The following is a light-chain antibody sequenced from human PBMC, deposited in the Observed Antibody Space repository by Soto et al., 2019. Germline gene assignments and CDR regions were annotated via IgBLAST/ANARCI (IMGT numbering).Light chain of an antibody. J-gene: IGLJ1*01. V-gene: IGLV2-8*01. CDR3: SSYAGSNNYV. Sequence: QSVLTEAPSGSGSPGQSVTISCTGTSSDVGAYTYVSWYQQHPGKAPKLMIYGVTERPSGVPDRFSGSKSGNTASLTVSGLQTEDEAYYYCSSYAGSNNYVFGTGTKVTVL. CDR1: SSDVGAYTY. CDR2: GVT.